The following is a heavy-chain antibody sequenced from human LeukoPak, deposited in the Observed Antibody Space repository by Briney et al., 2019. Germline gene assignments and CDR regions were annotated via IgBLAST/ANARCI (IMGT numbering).Heavy chain of an antibody. Sequence: SQTLSLTCAISGDSVSTNSAAWNWIRQSPSTGLEWLGRTYYRSKWYNDYAVSVKSRITINPDTSKNQFSLQLNSVAPEDTAVYYCARSEVYYVPGAFDIWGQGTMVTVSS. CDR1: GDSVSTNSAA. D-gene: IGHD3-10*02. J-gene: IGHJ3*02. CDR3: ARSEVYYVPGAFDI. CDR2: TYYRSKWYN. V-gene: IGHV6-1*01.